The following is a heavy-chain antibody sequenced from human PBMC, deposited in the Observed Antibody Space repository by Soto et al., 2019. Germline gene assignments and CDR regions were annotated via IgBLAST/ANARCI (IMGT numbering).Heavy chain of an antibody. V-gene: IGHV4-61*01. CDR3: ASSSCGVTSCLYYYYGMDV. D-gene: IGHD2-2*01. CDR2: IYYSGST. J-gene: IGHJ6*02. CDR1: GGSVSSGSYY. Sequence: SETLSLTCTVSGGSVSSGSYYWSWIRQPPGKGLEWIGYIYYSGSTNYNPSLKSRVTISVDTSKNQFSLKLSSVTAADTAVYYCASSSCGVTSCLYYYYGMDVWGQGTTVTVSS.